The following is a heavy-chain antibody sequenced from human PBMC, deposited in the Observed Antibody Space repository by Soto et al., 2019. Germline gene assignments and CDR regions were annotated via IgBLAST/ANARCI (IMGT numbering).Heavy chain of an antibody. V-gene: IGHV1-69*02. D-gene: IGHD6-13*01. CDR1: GGTFSSYT. Sequence: QVQLVQSGAEVKKPGSSVKVSCKASGGTFSSYTISWVRQAPGQGLEWMGRIIPILGIANYAQKFQGRVTSTADKSTSTAYMQLSSLRSEDTAVYYCARGPPIAAAGDYDYWGQGTLVTVSS. CDR2: IIPILGIA. CDR3: ARGPPIAAAGDYDY. J-gene: IGHJ4*02.